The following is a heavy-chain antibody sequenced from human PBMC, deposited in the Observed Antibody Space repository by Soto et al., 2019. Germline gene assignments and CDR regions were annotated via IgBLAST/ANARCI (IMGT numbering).Heavy chain of an antibody. Sequence: QVQLQESGPGLVKPSETLSLTCTVSGSSIGSYYWSWIRQPPGKGLEWIGYIYYSGSTNYNPSLKSRVTISVDTSKNQFSLKLSSVTAADTAVYYCARGRGGWFINQLLNAFDIWGQGTMVTVSS. CDR3: ARGRGGWFINQLLNAFDI. CDR2: IYYSGST. D-gene: IGHD2-2*01. V-gene: IGHV4-59*01. CDR1: GSSIGSYY. J-gene: IGHJ3*02.